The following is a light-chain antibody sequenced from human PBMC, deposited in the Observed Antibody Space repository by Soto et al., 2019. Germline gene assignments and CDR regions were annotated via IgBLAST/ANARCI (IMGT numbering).Light chain of an antibody. CDR1: QNINGH. Sequence: DIQMTQAPPSLSASVGDGVTLTCRASQNINGHLHWYQQKPGKAPKLLISYTSSLQGGVPSRFSGSRSGTDFTLTINSLQPEDFATYYCQQSASVPRTFVQGTRVEIK. CDR3: QQSASVPRT. CDR2: YTS. J-gene: IGKJ1*01. V-gene: IGKV1-39*01.